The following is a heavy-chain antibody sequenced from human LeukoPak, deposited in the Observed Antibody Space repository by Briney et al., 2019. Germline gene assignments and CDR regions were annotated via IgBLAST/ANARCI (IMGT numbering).Heavy chain of an antibody. CDR3: ENIGDSSGWAIDY. CDR2: ISYDGSNK. J-gene: IGHJ4*02. D-gene: IGHD6-19*01. CDR1: GFTFSSYG. Sequence: GRSLRLSCAASGFTFSSYGMHWVRQAPGKGLEWVAVISYDGSNKYYADSVKGRFTISRDNSKNTLYLQMNSLRAEDTAVYYCENIGDSSGWAIDYWGQGTLVTVSS. V-gene: IGHV3-30*18.